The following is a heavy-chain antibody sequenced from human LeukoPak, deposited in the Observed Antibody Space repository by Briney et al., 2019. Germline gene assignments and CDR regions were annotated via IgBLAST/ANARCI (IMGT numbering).Heavy chain of an antibody. Sequence: GGSLRLSCAASGFTFSSYAMSWVRQAPGKGLEWVSAISGSGGSTYYADSVKGRFTISRDNSKNTLYLQMNSLRAEDTAVYYCASGYSSGRGNDWFDPWGQGTLVTVSS. CDR3: ASGYSSGRGNDWFDP. CDR1: GFTFSSYA. V-gene: IGHV3-23*01. D-gene: IGHD6-19*01. CDR2: ISGSGGST. J-gene: IGHJ5*02.